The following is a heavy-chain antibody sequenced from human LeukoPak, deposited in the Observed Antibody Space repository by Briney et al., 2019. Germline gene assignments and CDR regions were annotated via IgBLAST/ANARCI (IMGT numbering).Heavy chain of an antibody. CDR2: MRGGGTGA. D-gene: IGHD4-17*01. J-gene: IGHJ3*02. CDR3: AREPNGDYVGAFDM. Sequence: SGGSLRHSCTASGFTLRAFAIMWVRQAPRKGTEWMAAMRGGGTGAFYAGSVMGRFTIYKDNYKDTLFLQMNNLRAEDTAVYYCAREPNGDYVGAFDMWGPGTMVSVSS. CDR1: GFTLRAFA. V-gene: IGHV3-23*01.